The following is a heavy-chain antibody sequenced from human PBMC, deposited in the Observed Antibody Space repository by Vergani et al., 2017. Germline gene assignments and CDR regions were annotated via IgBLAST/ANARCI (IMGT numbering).Heavy chain of an antibody. D-gene: IGHD2-15*01. CDR1: GFTFSSYW. CDR2: IKQDGSEK. CDR3: ARDADIVVVVAATPADAFDI. Sequence: VQLVESGGGVVQPGRSLRLSCAASGFTFSSYWMSWVRQAPGKGLEWVANIKQDGSEKYYVDSVKGRFTISRDNAKNSLYLQMNSLRAEDTAVYYCARDADIVVVVAATPADAFDIWGQGTMVTVSS. V-gene: IGHV3-7*01. J-gene: IGHJ3*02.